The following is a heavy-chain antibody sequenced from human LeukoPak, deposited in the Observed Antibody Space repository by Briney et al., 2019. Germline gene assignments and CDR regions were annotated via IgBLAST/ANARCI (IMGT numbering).Heavy chain of an antibody. Sequence: PSETLSLTCTVSGGSVSSGSYYWSWIRQPPGKGLEWIGYTHYSGSTNYNPSLESRVTISVDTSKNQFSLKLDSVTAADTAVYYCARDKGYCSSTSCYGLDYWGQGTLVTVSS. D-gene: IGHD2-2*01. CDR2: THYSGST. V-gene: IGHV4-61*01. CDR1: GGSVSSGSYY. J-gene: IGHJ4*02. CDR3: ARDKGYCSSTSCYGLDY.